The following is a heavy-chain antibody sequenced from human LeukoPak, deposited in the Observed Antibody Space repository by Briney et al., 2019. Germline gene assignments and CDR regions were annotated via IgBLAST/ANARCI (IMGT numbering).Heavy chain of an antibody. CDR1: GFTFSSYA. CDR2: ISGSGGST. V-gene: IGHV3-23*01. Sequence: GGSLRLSCAASGFTFSSYAMSWVRQAPGKGLEWVSAISGSGGSTYYADSVKGRFTISRDNSKNTLYLQMNSLRAEDTAVYYCAKDLGIYDFWSVYYADETYDFDYWGQGTLVTVSS. D-gene: IGHD3-3*01. CDR3: AKDLGIYDFWSVYYADETYDFDY. J-gene: IGHJ4*02.